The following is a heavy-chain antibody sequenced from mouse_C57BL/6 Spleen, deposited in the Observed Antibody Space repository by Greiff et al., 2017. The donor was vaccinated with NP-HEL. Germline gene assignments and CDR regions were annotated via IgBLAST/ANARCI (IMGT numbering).Heavy chain of an antibody. CDR1: GYTFTSYW. V-gene: IGHV1-64*01. J-gene: IGHJ4*01. D-gene: IGHD1-1*01. CDR2: IHPNSGST. Sequence: QVQLQQSGAELVKPGASVKLSCKASGYTFTSYWMHWVKQRPGQGLEWIGMIHPNSGSTNYNEKFKSKATLTVDKSSSTAYMQLSSLTSEDSAVYYCARRGSSPYYYAMDYWGQGTSVTVSS. CDR3: ARRGSSPYYYAMDY.